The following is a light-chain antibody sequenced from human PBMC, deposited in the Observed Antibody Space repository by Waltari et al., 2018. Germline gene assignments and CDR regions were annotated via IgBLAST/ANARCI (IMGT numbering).Light chain of an antibody. J-gene: IGKJ3*01. CDR2: AVS. Sequence: DIQLAQSPSSLSASVGDTVTITCRASQSITTALNWYQQRPGQAPRLLIYAVSNWPGGVPSRFSGSGSGTDFTLTINGLQPEDFATYYCQDSYSTLSFVFGPGTRVDVK. V-gene: IGKV1-39*01. CDR1: QSITTA. CDR3: QDSYSTLSFV.